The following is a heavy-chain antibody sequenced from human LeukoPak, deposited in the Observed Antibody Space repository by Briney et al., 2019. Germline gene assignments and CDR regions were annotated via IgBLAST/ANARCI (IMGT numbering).Heavy chain of an antibody. D-gene: IGHD6-19*01. J-gene: IGHJ4*02. Sequence: GGSLRLSCAASGFRVSAKYMGWVRQAPGKGLEWVSVIYNGAETSYVDSVKGRFTISRDNSENALYLQMNTLGDEDTAVYYSAGATQWLAYEYWGQGTLVTVSS. V-gene: IGHV3-53*01. CDR1: GFRVSAKY. CDR2: IYNGAET. CDR3: AGATQWLAYEY.